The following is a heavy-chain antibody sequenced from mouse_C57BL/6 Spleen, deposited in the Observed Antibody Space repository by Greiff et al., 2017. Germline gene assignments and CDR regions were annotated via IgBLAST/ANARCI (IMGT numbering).Heavy chain of an antibody. CDR3: ARGYGGSYVGYFDV. J-gene: IGHJ1*03. CDR2: IDPSDSYT. D-gene: IGHD1-1*01. CDR1: GYTFTSYW. Sequence: VQLQQPGAELVRPGTSVKLSCKASGYTFTSYWMHWVKQRPGQGLEWIGVIDPSDSYTNYNQKFKGKATLTVDTSSSTAYMQLSSLTSEDSAVYYGARGYGGSYVGYFDVWGTGTTVTVSS. V-gene: IGHV1-59*01.